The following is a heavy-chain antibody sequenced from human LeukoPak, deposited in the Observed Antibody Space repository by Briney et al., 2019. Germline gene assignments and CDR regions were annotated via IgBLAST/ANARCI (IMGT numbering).Heavy chain of an antibody. J-gene: IGHJ3*02. V-gene: IGHV1-8*01. D-gene: IGHD2-15*01. Sequence: ASVKVSCKASGYTFTSYDINWVRQATGQGLEWMGWMNPNSGNTGYAQRFQGRVSMTRNTSISTAYMELSSLRSEDTAVYYCALTAATILGDAFDIWGQGTMATVSS. CDR2: MNPNSGNT. CDR3: ALTAATILGDAFDI. CDR1: GYTFTSYD.